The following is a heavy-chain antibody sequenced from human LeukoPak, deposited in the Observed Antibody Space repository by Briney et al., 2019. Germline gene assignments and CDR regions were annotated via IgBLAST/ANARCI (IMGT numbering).Heavy chain of an antibody. Sequence: HTGGSLRLSCAASGFTFTSFWMSWVRQAPGKGLEWVANIKQDGGEIYYVDSVKGRFTISRDNAKNTLYLQMNSLRAEDTAVYYCVRDLGGRSGHWGQGTLVTVSS. J-gene: IGHJ4*02. CDR2: IKQDGGEI. CDR1: GFTFTSFW. D-gene: IGHD1-26*01. V-gene: IGHV3-7*01. CDR3: VRDLGGRSGH.